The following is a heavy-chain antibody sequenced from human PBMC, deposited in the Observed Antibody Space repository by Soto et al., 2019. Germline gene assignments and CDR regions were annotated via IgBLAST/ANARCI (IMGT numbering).Heavy chain of an antibody. V-gene: IGHV3-33*01. D-gene: IGHD4-17*01. J-gene: IGHJ4*02. CDR3: ARADDYGVHFDY. CDR2: IWYDGSNK. Sequence: QVQLVESGGGVVQPGRSLRLSCAASGFTFSSYGIHWVRQAPGKGLEWVAVIWYDGSNKYYADSVKGRFTISRDNSKNTLYLQMNSLRAEDTAVYYCARADDYGVHFDYWGQGILVTVYS. CDR1: GFTFSSYG.